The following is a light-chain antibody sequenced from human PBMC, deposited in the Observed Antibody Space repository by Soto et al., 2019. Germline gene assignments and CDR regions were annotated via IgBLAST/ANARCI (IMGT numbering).Light chain of an antibody. CDR1: SSDVGSSNL. J-gene: IGLJ2*01. CDR2: EVS. Sequence: QSALTQPASVPGSPGQSITISCAGTSSDVGSSNLVSWYQQHPGKAPKLIIYEVSKRPSGVSNRFSGSKSGNTASLTISGLQAEDEADYYCCSYASGSTLFGGGTKVTVL. V-gene: IGLV2-23*02. CDR3: CSYASGSTL.